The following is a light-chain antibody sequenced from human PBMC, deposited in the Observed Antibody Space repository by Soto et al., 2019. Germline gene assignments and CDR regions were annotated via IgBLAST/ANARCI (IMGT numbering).Light chain of an antibody. Sequence: QSALTQPASVSGSPGQSITISCSGTSTDIGNSNYVSWYQQHPGKTPKLIIYEVTKRPSGTSTRFSGSKSGFAAYLSISGLQPEDEADYYCNSYTFTSALVFGTGTQLTVL. J-gene: IGLJ1*01. CDR3: NSYTFTSALV. CDR1: STDIGNSNY. CDR2: EVT. V-gene: IGLV2-14*01.